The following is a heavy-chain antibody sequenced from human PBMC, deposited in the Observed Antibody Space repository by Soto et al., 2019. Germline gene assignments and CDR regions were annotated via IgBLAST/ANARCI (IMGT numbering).Heavy chain of an antibody. Sequence: PSETLSLTCSVSGGSISSDDYYWTWIRQPPGEGLXWIXXIXXTXXXXXTXXLESRVTISIDTSKSQFSLKLSSVSAAETAVYYCAREGSSSPEYFDFWGPGTLVTVSS. D-gene: IGHD2-15*01. CDR3: AREGSSSPEYFDF. J-gene: IGHJ4*02. CDR2: IXXTXXX. V-gene: IGHV4-30-4*01. CDR1: GGSISSDDYY.